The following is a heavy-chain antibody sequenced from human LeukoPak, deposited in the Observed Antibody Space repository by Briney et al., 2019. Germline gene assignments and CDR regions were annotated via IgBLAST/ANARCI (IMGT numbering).Heavy chain of an antibody. CDR2: INSDGSST. CDR1: GLTFSTYS. J-gene: IGHJ6*03. V-gene: IGHV3-74*01. D-gene: IGHD5-18*01. CDR3: AKASGYSYGYYMDV. Sequence: GGSLRLSCGASGLTFSTYSMNWVRQAPGKGLVWVSRINSDGSSTYYADSVKGRFTISRDNSKNTLYLQMNSLRAEDTAVYYCAKASGYSYGYYMDVWGKGTTVTVSS.